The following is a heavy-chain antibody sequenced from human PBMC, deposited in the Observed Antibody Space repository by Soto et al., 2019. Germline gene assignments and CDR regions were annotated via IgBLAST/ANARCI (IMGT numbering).Heavy chain of an antibody. CDR2: IYHSGST. V-gene: IGHV4-4*02. CDR3: ATLPPRIELAVLPIPT. D-gene: IGHD2-2*02. J-gene: IGHJ4*02. CDR1: GGSISSTNW. Sequence: QVQLQESGPGLVKPSGTLSLTCAVSGGSISSTNWWSWVRPSPGKGLEWIGEIYHSGSTNYNPSRRGRVTISVDKSNNQFSLKIRSVTAADTAMYYCATLPPRIELAVLPIPTWGQGTLVTVTS.